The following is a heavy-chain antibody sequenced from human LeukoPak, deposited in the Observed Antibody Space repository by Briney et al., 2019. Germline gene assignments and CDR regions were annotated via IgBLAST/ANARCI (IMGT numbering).Heavy chain of an antibody. D-gene: IGHD5-24*01. V-gene: IGHV3-11*01. CDR1: GFPFSDYY. J-gene: IGHJ4*02. CDR3: ARDGYNFFHPIDY. Sequence: GGSLRLSCAASGFPFSDYYMSWIRQAQGRGREWVAYISSSGSTIYYAASVKGRFTISRDNAKNSLYLQMNSLRAEDTAVYYCARDGYNFFHPIDYWGQGTLVTVSS. CDR2: ISSSGSTI.